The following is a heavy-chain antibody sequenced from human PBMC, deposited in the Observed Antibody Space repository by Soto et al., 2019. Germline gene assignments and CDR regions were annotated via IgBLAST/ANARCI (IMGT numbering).Heavy chain of an antibody. CDR3: ARYYDYSGGTSGGMDV. Sequence: PGGSLRLSCAASGFTFSSYAMSWVRQAPRKGLEWVSAISGSGGSTYYADSVKGRFTISRDNSKNTLYLQMNSLRAEDTAVYYCARYYDYSGGTSGGMDVWGQGTTVTVSS. CDR1: GFTFSSYA. J-gene: IGHJ6*02. V-gene: IGHV3-23*01. D-gene: IGHD3-22*01. CDR2: ISGSGGST.